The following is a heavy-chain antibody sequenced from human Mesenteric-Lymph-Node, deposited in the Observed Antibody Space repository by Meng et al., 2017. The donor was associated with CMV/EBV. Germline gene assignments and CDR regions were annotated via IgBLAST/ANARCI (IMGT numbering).Heavy chain of an antibody. Sequence: SLGPSCAVSGFTVSTNYMSWVRQAPGKGLECVSVIYGGGSTYYADSVEGRFTISRDNSKNTLYLQMTSLRVGDTAVYYCARGQGSIDFWGQGTLVTVSS. CDR1: GFTVSTNY. CDR3: ARGQGSIDF. J-gene: IGHJ4*02. CDR2: IYGGGST. V-gene: IGHV3-53*01.